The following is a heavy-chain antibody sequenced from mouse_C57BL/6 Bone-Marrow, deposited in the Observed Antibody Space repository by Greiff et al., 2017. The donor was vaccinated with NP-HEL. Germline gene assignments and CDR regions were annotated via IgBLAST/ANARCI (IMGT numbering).Heavy chain of an antibody. J-gene: IGHJ1*03. V-gene: IGHV1-64*01. CDR1: GYTFTSYW. Sequence: QVQLQQPGAELVKPGASVKLSCKASGYTFTSYWMHWVKQRPGQGLEWIGMIHPNSGSTNYTEKFKSKATLTVDKSSSTAYMQLSSLTSEDSAVYYCARVTTVVATKDWYFDVWGTGTTVTVSS. D-gene: IGHD1-1*01. CDR3: ARVTTVVATKDWYFDV. CDR2: IHPNSGST.